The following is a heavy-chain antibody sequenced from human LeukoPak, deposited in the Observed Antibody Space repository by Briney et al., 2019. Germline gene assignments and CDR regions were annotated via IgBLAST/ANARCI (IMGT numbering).Heavy chain of an antibody. D-gene: IGHD6-13*01. V-gene: IGHV1-2*04. CDR3: ARDKQQLDYFDY. J-gene: IGHJ4*02. CDR2: INPNSGGT. CDR1: GYTFTGYY. Sequence: ASVRVSCKVSGYTFTGYYMHWVRQAPGQGLEWLGWINPNSGGTNYAQKFQGWVTMTRDTSISTAYMELSRLRSDDTAVYYCARDKQQLDYFDYWGQGTLVTVSS.